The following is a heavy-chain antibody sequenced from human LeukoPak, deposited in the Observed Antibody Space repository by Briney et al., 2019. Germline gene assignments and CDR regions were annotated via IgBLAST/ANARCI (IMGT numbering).Heavy chain of an antibody. CDR1: GFTFSNFA. CDR2: ISSSSSYI. J-gene: IGHJ4*02. CDR3: AREGPTYYYDSSGYFDY. V-gene: IGHV3-21*01. Sequence: GGSLRLSCAASGFTFSNFAMNWVRQAPGKGLEWVSSISSSSSYIYYADSVKGRFTISRDNAKNSLYLQMNSLRAEDTAVYYCAREGPTYYYDSSGYFDYWGQGTLVTVSS. D-gene: IGHD3-22*01.